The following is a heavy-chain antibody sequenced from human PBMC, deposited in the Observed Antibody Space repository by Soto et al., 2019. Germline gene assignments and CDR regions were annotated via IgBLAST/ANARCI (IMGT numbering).Heavy chain of an antibody. D-gene: IGHD6-19*01. Sequence: QVQLEEAGGGVVQPGRSLRLSCAAPGFTFSSYGMHWVRQAAGKGLEWVAVISYDGSNKYYADSVKGRFTISRDNSKNTLYLQMNSLRAEDTAVYHCAKDPNSSGWYGYYYYYYMDVWGKGTTVTVSS. CDR2: ISYDGSNK. CDR3: AKDPNSSGWYGYYYYYYMDV. CDR1: GFTFSSYG. J-gene: IGHJ6*03. V-gene: IGHV3-30*18.